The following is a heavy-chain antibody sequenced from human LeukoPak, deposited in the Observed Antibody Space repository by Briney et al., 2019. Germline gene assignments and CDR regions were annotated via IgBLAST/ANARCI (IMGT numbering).Heavy chain of an antibody. CDR1: GFTFSSYG. CDR3: ASKYCSGGTCYSAPTY. CDR2: ISYDGSSK. D-gene: IGHD2-15*01. J-gene: IGHJ4*02. V-gene: IGHV3-30*03. Sequence: PGGSLRLSCAASGFTFSSYGMHWVRQAPGKGLEWLAHISYDGSSKYYADSVKGRFTISRDNSKSTLYLQMNSLRAEDTAVYYCASKYCSGGTCYSAPTYWGQGTLVTVSS.